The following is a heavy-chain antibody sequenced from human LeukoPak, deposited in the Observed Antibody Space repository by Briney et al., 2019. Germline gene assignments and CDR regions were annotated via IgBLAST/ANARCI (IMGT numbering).Heavy chain of an antibody. J-gene: IGHJ6*03. D-gene: IGHD6-13*01. CDR2: FDPEDGQT. CDR1: GYTLTELS. V-gene: IGHV1-24*01. Sequence: ASVKVSCKVSGYTLTELSMHWVRQAPGKGLEWMGGFDPEDGQTIYAQKFQGRVTMTEDTSTDTAYMELSSLRSEDTAVYYCATESLGYSSSLRYYYYMDVWGKGTTVTVSS. CDR3: ATESLGYSSSLRYYYYMDV.